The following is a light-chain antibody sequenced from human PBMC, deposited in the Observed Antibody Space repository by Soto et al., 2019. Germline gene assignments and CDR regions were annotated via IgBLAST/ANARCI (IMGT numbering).Light chain of an antibody. Sequence: QSVLTQPPSASGTPGQRVTISCSGSSSNIGSNTVNWYQQLPGTAPKLLIYSNNQRPSGVPDLFSGSKSGTSASLAISGLQSEDEDDYYCAAWDDSLNGYVFGTGTKVTVL. J-gene: IGLJ1*01. V-gene: IGLV1-44*01. CDR1: SSNIGSNT. CDR3: AAWDDSLNGYV. CDR2: SNN.